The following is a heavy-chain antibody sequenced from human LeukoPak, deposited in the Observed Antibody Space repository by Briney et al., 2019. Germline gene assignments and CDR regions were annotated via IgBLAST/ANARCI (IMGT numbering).Heavy chain of an antibody. Sequence: PGGSLRLSCAASGFTFSSYAMSWVRQAPRKGLEWVSAISGSGGSTYYADSVKGRFTISRDNSKNTLYLQMNSLRAEDTAVYYCAKLNKLVHGHFDYWGQGTLVTVSS. D-gene: IGHD6-13*01. J-gene: IGHJ4*02. CDR2: ISGSGGST. CDR1: GFTFSSYA. V-gene: IGHV3-23*01. CDR3: AKLNKLVHGHFDY.